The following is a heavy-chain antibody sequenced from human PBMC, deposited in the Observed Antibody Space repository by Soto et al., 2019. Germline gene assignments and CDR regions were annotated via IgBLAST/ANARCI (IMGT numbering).Heavy chain of an antibody. CDR3: ARDLVDTALPGGGYYGMDV. Sequence: SETLSLTCTVSGGSISSYYWSWIRQPPGKGLEWIGYIYYSGSTNYNPSLKSRVTISVDTSKNQFSLKLSSVTAADTAVYYCARDLVDTALPGGGYYGMDVWGQGTTVTVSS. CDR1: GGSISSYY. CDR2: IYYSGST. D-gene: IGHD5-18*01. V-gene: IGHV4-59*01. J-gene: IGHJ6*02.